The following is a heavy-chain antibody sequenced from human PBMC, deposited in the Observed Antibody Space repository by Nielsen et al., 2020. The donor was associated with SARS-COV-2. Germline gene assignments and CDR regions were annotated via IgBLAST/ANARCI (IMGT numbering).Heavy chain of an antibody. Sequence: SETLSLTCAVYGGSFSGYYWSWIRQPPGKGLEWIGGIYHSGSTYYNPSLKSRVTISVDTSKNQFSLKLSSVTAADTAVYYCARVGPGASEVEADRTFDYWGQGTLVTVSS. CDR1: GGSFSGYY. CDR2: IYHSGST. J-gene: IGHJ4*02. V-gene: IGHV4-34*01. CDR3: ARVGPGASEVEADRTFDY.